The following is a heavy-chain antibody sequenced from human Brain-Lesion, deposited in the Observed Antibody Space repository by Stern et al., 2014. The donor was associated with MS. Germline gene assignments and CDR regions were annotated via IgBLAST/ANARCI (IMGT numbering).Heavy chain of an antibody. V-gene: IGHV1-24*01. CDR2: FAPDAGET. D-gene: IGHD1-26*01. CDR1: GYTLSEFS. CDR3: ATLSPGAGGNYYRHFDY. J-gene: IGHJ4*02. Sequence: VQLVESGAEVVKPGASLTVSCTVSGYTLSEFSMHWVRQAPRKGLELMGGFAPDAGETLYAQKFQGRVTTTADTSSDHPYIVMRSLRAEDTALYDCATLSPGAGGNYYRHFDYWGQGTLVTVSS.